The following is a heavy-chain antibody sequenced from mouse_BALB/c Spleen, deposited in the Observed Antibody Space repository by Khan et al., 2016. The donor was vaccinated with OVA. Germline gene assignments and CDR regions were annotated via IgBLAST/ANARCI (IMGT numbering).Heavy chain of an antibody. CDR1: GFTFSSFG. D-gene: IGHD1-1*01. J-gene: IGHJ2*01. Sequence: EVELVESGGGLVQTGGSRKLSCAATGFTFSSFGMHWVRQAPEKGLEWVALLSSGRSTIYYADTVKDRFTISIDNPKNTLVLQRTSLRSEDTAMYYCARDYYVNFDYWGQGTTLTVSS. CDR3: ARDYYVNFDY. V-gene: IGHV5-17*02. CDR2: LSSGRSTI.